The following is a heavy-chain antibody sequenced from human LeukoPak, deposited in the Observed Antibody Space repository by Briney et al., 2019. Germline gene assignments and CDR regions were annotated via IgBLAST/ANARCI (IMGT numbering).Heavy chain of an antibody. CDR2: IHQSGST. V-gene: IGHV4-38-2*02. Sequence: SETLSLTCTVSGYFISNDYCWGWIRQPPGKGLEWIGSIHQSGSTYYNASLKSRVTISLDTSKKQFSLKLSSVTAADTAVYYCARQHYYDSSDYSAWVDYWGQGILVTVSS. J-gene: IGHJ4*02. D-gene: IGHD3-22*01. CDR1: GYFISNDYC. CDR3: ARQHYYDSSDYSAWVDY.